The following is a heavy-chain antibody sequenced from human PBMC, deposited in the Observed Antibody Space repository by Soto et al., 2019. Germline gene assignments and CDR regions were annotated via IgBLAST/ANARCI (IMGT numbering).Heavy chain of an antibody. CDR1: GYTFTSYG. J-gene: IGHJ4*02. Sequence: QVQLVQSGAEVKKPGASVKVSCKASGYTFTSYGISWVRQAPGQGLEWMGWISAYNGNTNYAQKLQGRVTMTTDTTTSTAYMELRSLRSDDTAVYYCARDVGRGSDIVVVPAAFDYWGQGTLVTVSS. CDR2: ISAYNGNT. CDR3: ARDVGRGSDIVVVPAAFDY. D-gene: IGHD2-2*01. V-gene: IGHV1-18*01.